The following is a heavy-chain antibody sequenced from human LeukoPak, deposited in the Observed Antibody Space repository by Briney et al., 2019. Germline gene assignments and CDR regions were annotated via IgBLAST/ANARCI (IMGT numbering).Heavy chain of an antibody. V-gene: IGHV1-18*01. CDR2: ISAYNGNT. CDR1: GYTFTSYG. CDR3: ARDLGVACSSTSCYLGYYYYYYGMDV. J-gene: IGHJ6*02. D-gene: IGHD2-2*01. Sequence: ASVTVSCTASGYTFTSYGISWVRQAPGQGLEWMGWISAYNGNTNYAQKLQGRVTMTTDTSTSTAYMELRSLRSDDTAVYYCARDLGVACSSTSCYLGYYYYYYGMDVWGQGTTVTVSS.